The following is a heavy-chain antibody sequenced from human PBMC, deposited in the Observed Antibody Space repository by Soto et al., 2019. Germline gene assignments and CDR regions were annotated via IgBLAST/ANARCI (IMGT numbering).Heavy chain of an antibody. CDR2: ISGSGDAT. D-gene: IGHD3-3*02. CDR3: AKDRGGRTFLEWLLVAFDY. Sequence: ESVGGLVQPGGSLRLSCAASGFTFNNYAMSWVRQAPGKGLEWVSSISGSGDATYYADSVKGRFTISRDNSKNTLFLQMNSLRAEDTAVYYCAKDRGGRTFLEWLLVAFDYWGQGTLVTVSS. V-gene: IGHV3-23*01. CDR1: GFTFNNYA. J-gene: IGHJ4*02.